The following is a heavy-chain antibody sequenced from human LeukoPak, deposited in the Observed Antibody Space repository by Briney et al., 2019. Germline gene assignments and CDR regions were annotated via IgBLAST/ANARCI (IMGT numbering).Heavy chain of an antibody. Sequence: SETLSLTCTVSGGSISSYYWSWIRQPPGKGLEWIGYIYYSGSTNYNPSLKSRVTISVDTSKNQSSLKLSSVTAADTAVYYCARHVRSYYMDVWGKGTTVTVSS. V-gene: IGHV4-59*08. J-gene: IGHJ6*03. CDR1: GGSISSYY. CDR2: IYYSGST. CDR3: ARHVRSYYMDV. D-gene: IGHD3-16*01.